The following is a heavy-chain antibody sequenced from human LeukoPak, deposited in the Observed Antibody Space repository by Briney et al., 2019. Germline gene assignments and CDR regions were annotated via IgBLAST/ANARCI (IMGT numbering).Heavy chain of an antibody. CDR2: INRDGSST. J-gene: IGHJ3*02. V-gene: IGHV3-74*01. Sequence: GGSLRLSCAASGFTFSNYWMHWVRQVPGKGLVWVSRINRDGSSTSYSNSVKGRFTISRDNAKNSLYLQMNSLRAEDTAVYYCSRPGYCSGDTCYVALDIWGQGIMVTVSS. D-gene: IGHD2-15*01. CDR1: GFTFSNYW. CDR3: SRPGYCSGDTCYVALDI.